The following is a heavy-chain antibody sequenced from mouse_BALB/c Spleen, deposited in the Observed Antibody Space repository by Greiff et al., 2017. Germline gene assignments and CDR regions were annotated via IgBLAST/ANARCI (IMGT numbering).Heavy chain of an antibody. Sequence: EVQLQQSGPDLVKPSQSLSLTCTVTGYSITSGYSWHWIRQFPGNKLEWMGYIHYSGSTNYNPSLKSRISITRDTSKNQFFLQLNSVTTEDTATYYCARKDYYGSSYAYAMDYWGQGTSVTVSS. V-gene: IGHV3-1*02. CDR2: IHYSGST. J-gene: IGHJ4*01. D-gene: IGHD1-1*01. CDR3: ARKDYYGSSYAYAMDY. CDR1: GYSITSGYS.